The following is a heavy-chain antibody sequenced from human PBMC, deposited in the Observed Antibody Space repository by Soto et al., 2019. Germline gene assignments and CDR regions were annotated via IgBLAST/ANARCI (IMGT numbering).Heavy chain of an antibody. CDR1: GASINNYY. D-gene: IGHD2-2*01. Sequence: SETLSVTCTVSGASINNYYWSWIRQPPGKGLEWIGYIYYTGSTNYNPSLRTRVTISVDTSKNQFSLNLSSVTAADTAVYYCARGYCGSVSCPPDYWGQGTLVTVSS. V-gene: IGHV4-59*01. CDR2: IYYTGST. J-gene: IGHJ4*02. CDR3: ARGYCGSVSCPPDY.